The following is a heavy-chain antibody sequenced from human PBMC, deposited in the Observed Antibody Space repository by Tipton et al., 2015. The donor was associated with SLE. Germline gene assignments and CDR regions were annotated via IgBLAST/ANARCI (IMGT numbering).Heavy chain of an antibody. Sequence: SLRLSCTVSGGSIISNNWWSWVRQPPGKGLEWIGRVYHTGSTNYNPSLKSRVTISMDKSNNEFSLKLTSVTAADTAVYYCVRALMGATRRDFDYWGQGTLVTVSS. D-gene: IGHD1-26*01. CDR3: VRALMGATRRDFDY. J-gene: IGHJ4*02. CDR2: VYHTGST. V-gene: IGHV4-4*02. CDR1: GGSIISNNW.